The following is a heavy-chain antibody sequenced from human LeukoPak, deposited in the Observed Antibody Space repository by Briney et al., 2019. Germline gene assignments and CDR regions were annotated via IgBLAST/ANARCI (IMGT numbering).Heavy chain of an antibody. Sequence: GGSLRLSCAASGFTFSSYGMHWVRQAPGKGLEWVTFIESDGSKEYYADSVKGRFTISRDNSKNTVYVQMKSLRPEDTAVYYCAKEGSGWYYLDYWGQGTVVTVSS. CDR2: IESDGSKE. V-gene: IGHV3-30*02. CDR1: GFTFSSYG. CDR3: AKEGSGWYYLDY. D-gene: IGHD6-19*01. J-gene: IGHJ4*02.